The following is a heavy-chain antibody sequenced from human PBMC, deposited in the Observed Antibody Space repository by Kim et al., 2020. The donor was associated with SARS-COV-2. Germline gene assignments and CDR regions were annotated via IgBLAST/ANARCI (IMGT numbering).Heavy chain of an antibody. V-gene: IGHV3-7*01. Sequence: GGSLRLSCAASGFSFSCFSMTWVRQAPGKGLEWVANVNQDGTEAYYVDSVKGRFTFSRDNAKKSLSLQMNSLRAEDTAVYYCAKVNTETSGSDYWGQGTLVTV. D-gene: IGHD1-1*01. CDR1: GFSFSCFS. CDR2: VNQDGTEA. CDR3: AKVNTETSGSDY. J-gene: IGHJ4*02.